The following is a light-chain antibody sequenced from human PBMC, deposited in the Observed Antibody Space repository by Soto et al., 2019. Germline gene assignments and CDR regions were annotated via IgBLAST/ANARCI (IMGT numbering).Light chain of an antibody. J-gene: IGLJ3*02. V-gene: IGLV4-69*01. Sequence: QRVLTQAPSGSASLGASVKLTCTLSSGHSSYAIAWHQQQPEKGPRYLMTLNSDGSHSKGDGIPDRFSGSSSGAERYLTISSLQSEDEADYYCQTWGTGTWVFGGGTKLTVL. CDR1: SGHSSYA. CDR3: QTWGTGTWV. CDR2: LNSDGSH.